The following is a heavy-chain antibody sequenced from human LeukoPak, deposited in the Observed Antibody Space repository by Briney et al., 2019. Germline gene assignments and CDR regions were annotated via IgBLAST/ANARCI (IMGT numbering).Heavy chain of an antibody. V-gene: IGHV3-7*04. CDR2: IRQDGSEK. D-gene: IGHD6-13*01. CDR3: ARDSAAVGIDH. Sequence: GGSLRLSCAASGFXFSSYWINWVRQAPGKGLEWVANIRQDGSEKYYVDSVKGRFTISRDNAKSSLSLQMNSLRADDTAVYYCARDSAAVGIDHWGQGTLVTVSS. CDR1: GFXFSSYW. J-gene: IGHJ4*02.